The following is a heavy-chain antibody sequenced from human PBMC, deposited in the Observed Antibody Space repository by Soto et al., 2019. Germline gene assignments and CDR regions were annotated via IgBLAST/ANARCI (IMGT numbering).Heavy chain of an antibody. CDR2: IYPGDSDT. CDR1: EYSFTTYW. J-gene: IGHJ4*02. V-gene: IGHV5-51*01. Sequence: ESLKISCKGSEYSFTTYWIAWVRQMPGKGLEWMGIIYPGDSDTRYSPSFQGQVTISADKSISTSYLQWSSLRASDTAMYYCARGYFFDYWGQGTLVTVSS. CDR3: ARGYFFDY.